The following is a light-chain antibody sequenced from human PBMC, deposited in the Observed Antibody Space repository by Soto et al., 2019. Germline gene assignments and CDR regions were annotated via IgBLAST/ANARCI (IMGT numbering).Light chain of an antibody. J-gene: IGKJ4*01. CDR2: DAS. V-gene: IGKV1-5*01. Sequence: DIPMTQSPSTLSASVGDRVTITCRASRSIVRWLAWYQQKPGNAPKLLIRDASTLESRVTSRISGSGSATEFTLTICGLQPDDFEEYFCQQYNLFCTFGQVTQVEIK. CDR3: QQYNLFCT. CDR1: RSIVRW.